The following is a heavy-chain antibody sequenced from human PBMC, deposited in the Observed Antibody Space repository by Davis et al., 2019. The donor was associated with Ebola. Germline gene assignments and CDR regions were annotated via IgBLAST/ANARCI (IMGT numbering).Heavy chain of an antibody. CDR2: IIPIFGTA. D-gene: IGHD3-3*01. Sequence: SVKVSCKASGGTFSSYAISWVRQAPGQGLEWMGGIIPIFGTANYAQKFQSRVTITADKSTSTAYMELSSLRSEDTAVYYCASSVSVFGVVIIHHYYYYGMDVWGQGTTVTVSS. CDR3: ASSVSVFGVVIIHHYYYYGMDV. J-gene: IGHJ6*02. V-gene: IGHV1-69*06. CDR1: GGTFSSYA.